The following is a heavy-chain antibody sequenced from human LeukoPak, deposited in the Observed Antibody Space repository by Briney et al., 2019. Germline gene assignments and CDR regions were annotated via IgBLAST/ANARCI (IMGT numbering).Heavy chain of an antibody. D-gene: IGHD2-15*01. CDR3: ARGRFELPY. Sequence: SETLSLTCTVSGGSISSYYWSWIRQPPGKGLEWIGYIYYSGSTNYNPSLKSRVAMSVDTSNNQFFPRLTSVTAADTALYYCARGRFELPYWGQGTLVTVSS. CDR2: IYYSGST. J-gene: IGHJ4*02. V-gene: IGHV4-59*01. CDR1: GGSISSYY.